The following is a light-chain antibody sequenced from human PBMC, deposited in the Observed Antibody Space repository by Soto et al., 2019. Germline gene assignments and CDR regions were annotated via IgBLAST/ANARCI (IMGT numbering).Light chain of an antibody. Sequence: DFQMTQSPSTLSASVGDRVTITCRASQSIGDWLAWYQQKPGKAPKLLIYKASTLKSGVPSRFSGSGSGTEFTLTISSLQPDDFATYYCQHYNSYSEAFGQGTKVDIK. CDR2: KAS. V-gene: IGKV1-5*03. CDR1: QSIGDW. J-gene: IGKJ1*01. CDR3: QHYNSYSEA.